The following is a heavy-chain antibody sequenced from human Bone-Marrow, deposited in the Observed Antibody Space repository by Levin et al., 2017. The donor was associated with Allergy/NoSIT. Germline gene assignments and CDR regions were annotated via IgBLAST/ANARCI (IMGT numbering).Heavy chain of an antibody. CDR1: GFTFSSFA. V-gene: IGHV3-23*01. D-gene: IGHD4-17*01. CDR2: VTGSGAST. CDR3: ASNDYGDPGG. Sequence: HPGESLKISCAASGFTFSSFAMSWVRQAPGKGLEWVSAVTGSGASTYYADSVKGRFTISRDNSKTTLYLQMNSLRAEDTAVYYCASNDYGDPGGWGHGTLVTVSS. J-gene: IGHJ4*01.